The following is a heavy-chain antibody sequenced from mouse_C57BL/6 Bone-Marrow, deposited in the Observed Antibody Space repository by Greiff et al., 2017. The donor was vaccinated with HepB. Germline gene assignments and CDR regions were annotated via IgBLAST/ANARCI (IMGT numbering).Heavy chain of an antibody. D-gene: IGHD2-1*01. CDR1: GYTFTSYW. V-gene: IGHV1-61*01. J-gene: IGHJ2*01. CDR2: IYPSDSET. Sequence: QVQLQQSGAELVRPGSSVKLSCKASGYTFTSYWMDWVKQRPGQGLEWIGNIYPSDSETHYNQKFKDKATLTVDKSSSTAYMQLSSLTSEDSAVYYCAGAPYGNYLYYFDYWGQGTTLTVSS. CDR3: AGAPYGNYLYYFDY.